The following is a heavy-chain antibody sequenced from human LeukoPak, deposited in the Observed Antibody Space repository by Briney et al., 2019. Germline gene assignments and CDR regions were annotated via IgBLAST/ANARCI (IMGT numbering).Heavy chain of an antibody. CDR1: GGSISSYY. J-gene: IGHJ4*02. Sequence: WETLSLTCTVAGGSISSYYWSWIRQPPGKGLGWIGYIDYSGSTNYKTSLKSRVIISVDTLKNQFSLKLSSVTAADTAVYYCARVSGAAMRHDYWGQGTPVTVSS. CDR2: IDYSGST. D-gene: IGHD2-2*01. V-gene: IGHV4-59*08. CDR3: ARVSGAAMRHDY.